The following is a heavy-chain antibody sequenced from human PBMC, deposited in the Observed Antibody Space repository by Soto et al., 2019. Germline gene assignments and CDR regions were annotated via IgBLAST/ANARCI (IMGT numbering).Heavy chain of an antibody. CDR1: GFSLRTSGVG. J-gene: IGHJ5*02. CDR3: AKSDSSGWYGWFDP. Sequence: QITLKESGPTLVKPTQTLTLTCIFSGFSLRTSGVGVGWIRQPPGKALEWLGFIYWNDDKRYSPSLKSRLTITKDTSKNQVVLTMTNMDPVDTATYYCAKSDSSGWYGWFDPWGQGTLVTVSS. D-gene: IGHD6-19*01. V-gene: IGHV2-5*01. CDR2: IYWNDDK.